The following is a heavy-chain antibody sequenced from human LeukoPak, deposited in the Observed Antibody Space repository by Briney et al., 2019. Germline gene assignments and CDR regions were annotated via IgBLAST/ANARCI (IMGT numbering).Heavy chain of an antibody. CDR1: GGSISSSSYY. CDR3: ARVGRYSGYDPTARDV. J-gene: IGHJ6*04. CDR2: IYYSGST. V-gene: IGHV4-39*07. D-gene: IGHD5-12*01. Sequence: SETLSLTCTVSGGSISSSSYYWGWIRQPPGKGLEWIGSIYYSGSTYYNPSLKSRGTISVDTSKNQFSLKLTSVTAADTAVYYCARVGRYSGYDPTARDVWGKGTTVTVSS.